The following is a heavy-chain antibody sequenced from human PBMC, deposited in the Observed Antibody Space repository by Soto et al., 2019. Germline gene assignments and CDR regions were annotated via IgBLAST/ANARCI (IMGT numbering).Heavy chain of an antibody. CDR1: GFSLSTSGMC. Sequence: SGPTLVKPTQTLTLTCTFSGFSLSTSGMCVSWIRQPPGKALEWLARIDWDDDKYYSTSLKTRLTISKDTSKNQVVLTMTNMDPVDTATYYCARIRIYSSSWYWFDPWGQGTLVTVSS. D-gene: IGHD6-13*01. CDR3: ARIRIYSSSWYWFDP. V-gene: IGHV2-70*11. CDR2: IDWDDDK. J-gene: IGHJ5*02.